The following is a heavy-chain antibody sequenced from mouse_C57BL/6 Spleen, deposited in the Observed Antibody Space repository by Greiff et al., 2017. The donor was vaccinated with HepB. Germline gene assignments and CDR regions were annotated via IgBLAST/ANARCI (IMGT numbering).Heavy chain of an antibody. Sequence: EVKLMESGGGLVKPGGSLKLSCAASGFTFSDYGMHWVRQAPEKGLEWVAYISSGSSTIYYADTVKGRFTISRDNAKNTLFLQMTSLRSEDTAMYYCARGDYGSSYRFAYWGQGTLVTVSA. D-gene: IGHD1-1*01. V-gene: IGHV5-17*01. CDR1: GFTFSDYG. J-gene: IGHJ3*01. CDR3: ARGDYGSSYRFAY. CDR2: ISSGSSTI.